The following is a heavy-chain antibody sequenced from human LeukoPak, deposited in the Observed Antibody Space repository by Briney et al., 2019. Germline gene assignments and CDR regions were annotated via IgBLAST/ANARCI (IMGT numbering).Heavy chain of an antibody. Sequence: SQALSLTCTVSGDSVSSGDHHWSWIRQPPGKGLEWIGYIRYGGSTYYNPSLKSRVIISVDMSKNQFSLSLNSLSAADSAVYYCARAAAVTNSWYYFDYWGQGTLVTVSS. V-gene: IGHV4-30-4*01. CDR1: GDSVSSGDHH. D-gene: IGHD6-13*01. J-gene: IGHJ4*02. CDR3: ARAAAVTNSWYYFDY. CDR2: IRYGGST.